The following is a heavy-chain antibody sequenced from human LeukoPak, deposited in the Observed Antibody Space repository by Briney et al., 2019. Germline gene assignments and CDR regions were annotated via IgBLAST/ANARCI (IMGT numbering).Heavy chain of an antibody. Sequence: GASVKVSCKASGYTFTGYYMHWVRQAPGQGLEWMGWINPNSGGTNYAQKFQGRVTITRDTSASTAYMELSSLRSEDMAVYYCARGTVTNRGYFQHWGQGTLVTVSS. CDR2: INPNSGGT. D-gene: IGHD4-17*01. V-gene: IGHV1-2*02. CDR1: GYTFTGYY. J-gene: IGHJ1*01. CDR3: ARGTVTNRGYFQH.